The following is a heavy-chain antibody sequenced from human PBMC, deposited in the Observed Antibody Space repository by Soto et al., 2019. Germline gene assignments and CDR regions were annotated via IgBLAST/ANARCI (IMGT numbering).Heavy chain of an antibody. Sequence: GGSLRLSCAASGFSFGSYALSWVRQAPGKGLGWVSTISGSDGKTFYADSVKGRFSISRDTSQSTLYLQMNSLRADDTAMYYCARWSYLDYWGQGTRVTV. V-gene: IGHV3-23*01. CDR3: ARWSYLDY. CDR1: GFSFGSYA. J-gene: IGHJ4*02. CDR2: ISGSDGKT. D-gene: IGHD3-3*01.